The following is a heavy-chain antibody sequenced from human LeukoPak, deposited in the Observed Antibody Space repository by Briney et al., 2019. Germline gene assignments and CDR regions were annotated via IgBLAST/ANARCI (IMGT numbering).Heavy chain of an antibody. Sequence: APVKVSCKASGYTFTGYYMHWVRQAPGQGLEWMGWINPNSGGTNYAQKFQGRVTMTRDTSIGTAYMELSRLRSDDTAVYYCARDSGSGHGDYWGQGTLVTVSS. D-gene: IGHD3-10*01. CDR2: INPNSGGT. V-gene: IGHV1-2*02. J-gene: IGHJ4*02. CDR3: ARDSGSGHGDY. CDR1: GYTFTGYY.